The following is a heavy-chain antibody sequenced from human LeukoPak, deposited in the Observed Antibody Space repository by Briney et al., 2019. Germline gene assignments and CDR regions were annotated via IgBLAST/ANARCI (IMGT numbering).Heavy chain of an antibody. CDR2: ISLSGST. CDR1: GGSLSGDNYY. CDR3: AKTGAPMGGY. V-gene: IGHV4-61*01. D-gene: IGHD3-16*01. J-gene: IGHJ4*02. Sequence: AETLSLTCTPSGGSLSGDNYYWSWIRQPPGKGLQWIAYISLSGSTNHNPSLKSRVTISLDTSKNQFSLRLTSVTAADTAVYYCAKTGAPMGGYWGQGTLVTVSS.